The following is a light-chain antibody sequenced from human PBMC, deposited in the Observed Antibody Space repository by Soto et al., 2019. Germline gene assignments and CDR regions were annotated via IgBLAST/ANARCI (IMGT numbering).Light chain of an antibody. CDR1: QSVSSSY. CDR3: QQYGSSPGT. V-gene: IGKV3-20*01. CDR2: GAS. Sequence: EKVLTQSPGPLSLSPGERATLSCRASQSVSSSYVAWYQQKPGQAPRLLIFGASSRATGIPDRFSGSGSGTDFTLTISRLEPEDFAVYYCQQYGSSPGTFGQGTKV. J-gene: IGKJ1*01.